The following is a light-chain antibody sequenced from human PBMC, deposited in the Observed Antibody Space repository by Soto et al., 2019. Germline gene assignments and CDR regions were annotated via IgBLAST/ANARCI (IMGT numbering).Light chain of an antibody. CDR1: QGVGNY. V-gene: IGKV3-11*01. CDR2: DAS. J-gene: IGKJ3*01. CDR3: QQRSKWPVT. Sequence: EIGFTQAPATLSFSPGERAILSCRASQGVGNYLAWYQQKPGQAPRLLIYDASTRATGIPARFGGSGSGTDFTLTISSLEPEDFAVYYCQQRSKWPVTFGPGTKVDIK.